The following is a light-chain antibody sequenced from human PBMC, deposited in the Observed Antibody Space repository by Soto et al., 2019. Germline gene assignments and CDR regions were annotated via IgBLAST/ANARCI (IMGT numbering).Light chain of an antibody. CDR3: QQYNNWPQT. CDR1: QSVGNN. V-gene: IGKV3-15*01. J-gene: IGKJ1*01. CDR2: EAS. Sequence: EIVMTQSPATLSVSPGEGATLSCRASQSVGNNLAWYQQKPGQAPGLLIYEASTRATGIPARFSGSGSGTDFTLTISGLQSEDFAVYYCQQYNNWPQTFGQGTKVDIK.